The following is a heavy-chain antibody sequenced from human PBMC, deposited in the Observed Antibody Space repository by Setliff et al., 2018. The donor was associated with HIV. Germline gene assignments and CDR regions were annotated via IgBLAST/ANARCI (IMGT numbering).Heavy chain of an antibody. D-gene: IGHD1-7*01. V-gene: IGHV4-59*01. CDR3: ARGDGTKYYYYYYMDV. CDR1: GGSISSYY. Sequence: KSSETLSLTCTVSGGSISSYYWSWIRQPPVKGLEWIGHIYYSGSTNYNPSLKSRVTISVDTSKNQFSLKLSSVTAADTAVYYCARGDGTKYYYYYYMDVWGKGTTVTVSS. J-gene: IGHJ6*03. CDR2: IYYSGST.